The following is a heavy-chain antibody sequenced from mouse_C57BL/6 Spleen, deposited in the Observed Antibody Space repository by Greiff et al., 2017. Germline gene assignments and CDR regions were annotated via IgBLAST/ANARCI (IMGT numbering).Heavy chain of an antibody. J-gene: IGHJ1*03. CDR1: GYTFTSYW. V-gene: IGHV1-52*01. Sequence: VQLQQPGAELVRPGSSVKLSCKASGYTFTSYWMHWVKQRPIQGLEGIGNIDPSDSETHYNQKFKDKATLTVDKSSSTAYMQLSSLTSEDSAVYYCARGGYSNHWYFDVWGTGTTVTVSS. D-gene: IGHD2-5*01. CDR2: IDPSDSET. CDR3: ARGGYSNHWYFDV.